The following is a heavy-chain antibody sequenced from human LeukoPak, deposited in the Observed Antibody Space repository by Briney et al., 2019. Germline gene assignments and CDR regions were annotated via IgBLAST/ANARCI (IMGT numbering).Heavy chain of an antibody. CDR1: GFSLNNAW. J-gene: IGHJ4*02. CDR2: IKSKTDGGTI. Sequence: GGSLRLSCAASGFSLNNAWMSWVRQAPGKGLEWVGRIKSKTDGGTIDYAAPVKGRSTISRDDSKNMVYLLMNSLKTEDTAVYYCTTSYYDSSGFRAWGQGTLVTVSS. CDR3: TTSYYDSSGFRA. V-gene: IGHV3-15*01. D-gene: IGHD3-22*01.